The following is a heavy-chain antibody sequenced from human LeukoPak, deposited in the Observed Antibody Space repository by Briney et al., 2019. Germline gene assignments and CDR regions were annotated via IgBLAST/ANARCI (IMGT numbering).Heavy chain of an antibody. D-gene: IGHD7-27*01. J-gene: IGHJ5*02. CDR2: ISGSGGST. Sequence: GGSLRLSCSASGFTFSSYAMSWVRQAPGKGLEWVSAISGSGGSTYYADSVKGRFTFSRDNSKNTLYLQMNSLRAEDTAVYYCAKRRTGDPHSNWFDPWGQGTLVTVSS. CDR1: GFTFSSYA. CDR3: AKRRTGDPHSNWFDP. V-gene: IGHV3-23*01.